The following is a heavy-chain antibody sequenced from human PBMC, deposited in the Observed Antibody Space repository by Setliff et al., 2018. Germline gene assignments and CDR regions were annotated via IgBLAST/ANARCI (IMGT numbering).Heavy chain of an antibody. V-gene: IGHV7-4-1*02. J-gene: IGHJ4*02. CDR2: INTKTGYP. CDR3: AREIVGNSWYDY. CDR1: GYTFTSYG. Sequence: ASVKVSCKASGYTFTSYGISWVRQARGQGLEWMGWINTKTGYPVYAQGFTGRFVFSLDTSVSTAYLQIRSLMAEDTAVYYCAREIVGNSWYDYWGQGTPVTVSS. D-gene: IGHD6-13*01.